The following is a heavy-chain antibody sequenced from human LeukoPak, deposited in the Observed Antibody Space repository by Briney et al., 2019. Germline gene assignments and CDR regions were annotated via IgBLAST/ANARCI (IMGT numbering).Heavy chain of an antibody. J-gene: IGHJ3*02. CDR3: AGGYSGYDAFDI. CDR1: GGSISSSRYY. D-gene: IGHD5-12*01. Sequence: SETLSLTCTVSGGSISSSRYYWGWIRQPPGKGLEWIGSIYYSGSTYYNPSLKSRVNISVDTSKNQFSLKLSSVTAADTAVYYCAGGYSGYDAFDIWGQGTMVTVSS. CDR2: IYYSGST. V-gene: IGHV4-39*01.